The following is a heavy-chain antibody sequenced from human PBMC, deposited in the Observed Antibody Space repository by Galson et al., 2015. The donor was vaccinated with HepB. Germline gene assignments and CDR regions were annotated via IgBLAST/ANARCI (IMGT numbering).Heavy chain of an antibody. D-gene: IGHD4-17*01. CDR3: ARDLGTVTSNDGDAFDI. V-gene: IGHV4-59*01. Sequence: SETLFLTCTVSGGSISSYYWSWIRQPPGKGLEWIGYIYYSGSTNYNPSLKSRVTISVDTSKNQFSLKLSSVTAADTAVYYCARDLGTVTSNDGDAFDIWGQGTMVTVSS. J-gene: IGHJ3*02. CDR2: IYYSGST. CDR1: GGSISSYY.